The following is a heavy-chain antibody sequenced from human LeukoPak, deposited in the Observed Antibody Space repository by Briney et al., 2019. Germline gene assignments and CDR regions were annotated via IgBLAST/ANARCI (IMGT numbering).Heavy chain of an antibody. Sequence: ASVKVSCKASGYTFTGYYMHWVRQAPGQGLEWMGWINPNSGGTNYAQKFQGRVTITADKSTSTAYMELSSLRSEDTAVYYCASHYYGSGSSENWFDPWGQGTLVTVSS. CDR3: ASHYYGSGSSENWFDP. V-gene: IGHV1-2*02. CDR1: GYTFTGYY. D-gene: IGHD3-10*01. J-gene: IGHJ5*02. CDR2: INPNSGGT.